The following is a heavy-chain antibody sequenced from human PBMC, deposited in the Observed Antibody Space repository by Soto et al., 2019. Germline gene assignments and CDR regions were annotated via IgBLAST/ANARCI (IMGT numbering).Heavy chain of an antibody. CDR2: ISIIGTTI. CDR1: GFTLSDYY. V-gene: IGHV3-11*01. J-gene: IGHJ4*02. Sequence: QVQLVESGGGLVKPGGSLRLSCAASGFTLSDYYMTWIRQAPGKGLEGVADISIIGTTIHYADSVRGRFTISRDNAKNSLWLQMNTLKAEDTAVYYCASFRGDGYYNFWGQGTLVTVSS. D-gene: IGHD3-9*01. CDR3: ASFRGDGYYNF.